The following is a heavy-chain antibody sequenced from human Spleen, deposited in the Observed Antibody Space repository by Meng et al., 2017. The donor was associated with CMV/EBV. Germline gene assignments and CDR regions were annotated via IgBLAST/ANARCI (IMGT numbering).Heavy chain of an antibody. J-gene: IGHJ6*02. CDR1: GYTFTSYG. Sequence: SVKVSCKASGYTFTSYGISWVRQAPGQGLEWMGGIIPILGIANYAQKFQGRVTITADKSTSTAYMELSSLRSEDTAVYYCARGGMATTNGLGYYGMDVWGQGTTVTVSS. V-gene: IGHV1-69*10. CDR3: ARGGMATTNGLGYYGMDV. CDR2: IIPILGIA. D-gene: IGHD5-24*01.